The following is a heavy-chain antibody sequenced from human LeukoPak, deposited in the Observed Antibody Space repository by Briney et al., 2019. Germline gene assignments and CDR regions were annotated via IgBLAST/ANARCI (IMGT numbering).Heavy chain of an antibody. CDR1: GFTVSSNY. J-gene: IGHJ6*02. CDR3: ARVASPYCSGGSCYSVFSSDYYYYGMDV. Sequence: QPGGSLRLSCAASGFTVSSNYMNCVRQAPGKGLEWVSVIYSGGSTHYADSVKGRFTISRDNSKNTLYLQMNSLRAEDTAVYYCARVASPYCSGGSCYSVFSSDYYYYGMDVWGQGTTVTVSS. D-gene: IGHD2-15*01. CDR2: IYSGGST. V-gene: IGHV3-66*01.